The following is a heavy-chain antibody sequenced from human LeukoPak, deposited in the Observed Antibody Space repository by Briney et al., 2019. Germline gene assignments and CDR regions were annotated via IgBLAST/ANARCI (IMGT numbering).Heavy chain of an antibody. CDR3: ARDARYNIDV. J-gene: IGHJ6*02. D-gene: IGHD3-9*01. CDR1: GFSFSSYW. CDR2: IISDGTSA. V-gene: IGHV3-74*01. Sequence: GGSLRLSCAASGFSFSSYWMHWVRQAPGKGLVWVSRIISDGTSATYADSVKGRFTMSRDNAKNTLYLETNSLRADDTAMYYCARDARYNIDVWGQGTTVTVSS.